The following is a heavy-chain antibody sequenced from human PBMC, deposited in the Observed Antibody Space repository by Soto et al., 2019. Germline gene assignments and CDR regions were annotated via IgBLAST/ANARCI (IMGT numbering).Heavy chain of an antibody. D-gene: IGHD2-2*01. CDR3: ARDQDQTLLFDY. CDR2: INAGNGNT. J-gene: IGHJ4*02. V-gene: IGHV1-3*01. CDR1: GYTFTSYA. Sequence: QVQLVQSGAEVKKPGASVKVSCKASGYTFTSYAMHWVRQAPGQRLEWMGWINAGNGNTKYSQKFQGRVTITRDTSASTAYMELSSLRSEDTAVYYCARDQDQTLLFDYWGQGTLVTVSS.